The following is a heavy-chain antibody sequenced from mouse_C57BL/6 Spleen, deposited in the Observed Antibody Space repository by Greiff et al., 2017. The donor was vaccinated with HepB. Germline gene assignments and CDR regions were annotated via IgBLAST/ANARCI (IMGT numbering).Heavy chain of an antibody. CDR3: AREYDGSYFDY. J-gene: IGHJ2*01. CDR2: ISYSGST. V-gene: IGHV3-1*01. D-gene: IGHD1-2*01. Sequence: EVQLKESGPGMVKPSQSLSLTCTVTGYSITSGYDWHWIRHFPGNKLEWMGYISYSGSTNYNPSLKSRISITHDTSKNHFFLKLTSVTTEDTATYYCAREYDGSYFDYWGQGTTLTVSS. CDR1: GYSITSGYD.